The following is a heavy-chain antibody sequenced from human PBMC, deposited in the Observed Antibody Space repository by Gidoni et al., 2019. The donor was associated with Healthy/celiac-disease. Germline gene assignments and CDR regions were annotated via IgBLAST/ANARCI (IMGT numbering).Heavy chain of an antibody. CDR1: GGSFRGYY. D-gene: IGHD6-13*01. CDR3: ARGVRGSSWSFYYYYGMDV. CDR2: INHSGST. J-gene: IGHJ6*02. V-gene: IGHV4-34*01. Sequence: QVQLQQWGAGLLKPSETLSLTCAVYGGSFRGYYWSWIRQPPGKGLEWIGEINHSGSTNYNPSLKSRVTISVDTSKNQFSLKLSSVTAADTAVYYCARGVRGSSWSFYYYYGMDVWGQGTTVTVSS.